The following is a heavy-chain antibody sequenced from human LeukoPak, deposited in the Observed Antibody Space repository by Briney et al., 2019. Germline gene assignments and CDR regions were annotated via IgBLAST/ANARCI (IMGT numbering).Heavy chain of an antibody. D-gene: IGHD6-13*01. V-gene: IGHV4-30-4*08. CDR3: ARDTGYSSTWTGY. J-gene: IGHJ4*02. CDR1: GGSISSGDYY. Sequence: PSQTLSLTCTVSGGSISSGDYYWSWIRQPPGKGLEWIGYIYYSGSTYYNPSLKSRVTISVDPSKNQFSLKLISVTAADTAVYYCARDTGYSSTWTGYWGQGTLVTVSS. CDR2: IYYSGST.